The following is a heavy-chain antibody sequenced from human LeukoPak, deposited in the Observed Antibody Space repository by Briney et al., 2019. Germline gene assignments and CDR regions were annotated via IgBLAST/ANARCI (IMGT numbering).Heavy chain of an antibody. J-gene: IGHJ4*02. CDR2: IRNDGSNK. V-gene: IGHV3-30*02. Sequence: GGSLRLSCAATGFTFSSYGMHWVRQAPGKGLEWVAFIRNDGSNKYYADSVKGRFTISRDNSKNTLYLQMNSLRAEDTAVYYCAKDLTGSSWTFDYWGQATLVTVSS. CDR3: AKDLTGSSWTFDY. D-gene: IGHD6-13*01. CDR1: GFTFSSYG.